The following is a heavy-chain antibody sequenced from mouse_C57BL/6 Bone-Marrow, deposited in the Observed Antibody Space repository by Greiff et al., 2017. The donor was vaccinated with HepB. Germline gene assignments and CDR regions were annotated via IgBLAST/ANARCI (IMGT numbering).Heavy chain of an antibody. CDR1: GYAFSSSW. CDR3: AREVLRLVSDY. Sequence: QVQLQQSGPELVKPGASVKISCKASGYAFSSSWMNWVKQRPGKGLEWIGRIYPGDGDTNYNGKFKGKATLTADKSSSTAYMQLSSLTSEDSAVYFCAREVLRLVSDYWGQGTTLTVSS. J-gene: IGHJ2*01. V-gene: IGHV1-82*01. D-gene: IGHD1-1*01. CDR2: IYPGDGDT.